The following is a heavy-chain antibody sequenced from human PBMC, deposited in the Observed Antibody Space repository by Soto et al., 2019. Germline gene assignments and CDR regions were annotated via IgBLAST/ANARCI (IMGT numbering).Heavy chain of an antibody. V-gene: IGHV4-39*02. CDR3: ARDQANYYYYYMDV. D-gene: IGHD5-12*01. J-gene: IGHJ6*03. CDR2: IYYSGST. Sequence: QLQLQESGPGLVKPSETLSLTCTVSGGSISSSSYYWGWIRQPPGKGLEWIGSIYYSGSTYYNPSLKSRVTISVDTSKNQFSLKLCSVTAADTAVYYCARDQANYYYYYMDVWGKGTTVTVSS. CDR1: GGSISSSSYY.